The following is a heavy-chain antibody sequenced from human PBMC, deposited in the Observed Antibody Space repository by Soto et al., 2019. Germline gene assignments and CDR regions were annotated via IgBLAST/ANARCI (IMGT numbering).Heavy chain of an antibody. Sequence: SETLSLTCAVYGGSFRGYYWSWIRQPPGKGLEWIGEINHSGSTNYNPSLKSRVTISVDTSKNQFSLKLSSVTAADTAVYYCARAPRTWGQGTLVTVSS. CDR1: GGSFRGYY. J-gene: IGHJ5*02. V-gene: IGHV4-34*01. CDR3: ARAPRT. CDR2: INHSGST.